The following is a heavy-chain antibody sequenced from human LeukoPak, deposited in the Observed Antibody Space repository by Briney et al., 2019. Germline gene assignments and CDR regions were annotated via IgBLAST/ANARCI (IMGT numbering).Heavy chain of an antibody. CDR1: GYTFASYG. J-gene: IGHJ4*02. D-gene: IGHD1-1*01. Sequence: ASVKVSCKASGYTFASYGIIWVRQAPGQGLEWMGWISAYNGNTNYAQKLQGRLTMTTDTSTNTAYMELRSLRSDDTAVYHCARDGESRTMDFDSWGQGTLVTVSS. V-gene: IGHV1-18*01. CDR3: ARDGESRTMDFDS. CDR2: ISAYNGNT.